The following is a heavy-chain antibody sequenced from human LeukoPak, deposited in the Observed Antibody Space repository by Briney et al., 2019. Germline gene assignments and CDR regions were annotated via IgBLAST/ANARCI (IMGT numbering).Heavy chain of an antibody. CDR1: GYTFTNYG. J-gene: IGHJ4*02. Sequence: ASVKVSCKASGYTFTNYGIYWVRQAPGQGLEWMGWISPYNDNTNYAQNLQGRITVTTDTSTNTAYMDLRSLRSDDTAVYYCARSRRYVLGFYFDYWGQGTLVTVSS. CDR3: ARSRRYVLGFYFDY. CDR2: ISPYNDNT. D-gene: IGHD1-1*01. V-gene: IGHV1-18*01.